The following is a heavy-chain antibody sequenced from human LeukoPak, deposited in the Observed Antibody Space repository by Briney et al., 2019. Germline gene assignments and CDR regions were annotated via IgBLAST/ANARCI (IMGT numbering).Heavy chain of an antibody. D-gene: IGHD3-9*01. CDR1: GFTFTSYG. V-gene: IGHV3-33*01. CDR3: ARDFESSH. CDR2: IWYDGSSK. Sequence: GGSLRLSCAASGFTFTSYGMHWVRQAPGKGLEWVALIWYDGSSKHYADSVRGRFTISRDNSKNTLYLQMNSLRAEDTAVYYCARDFESSHWGQGTLVTVSS. J-gene: IGHJ4*02.